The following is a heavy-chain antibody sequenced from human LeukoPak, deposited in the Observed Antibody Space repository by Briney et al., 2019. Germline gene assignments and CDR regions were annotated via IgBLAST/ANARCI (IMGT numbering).Heavy chain of an antibody. CDR2: INHSGST. Sequence: TSETLSLTCAVYGGSFSGYYWSWIRQPPGKGLEWIGEINHSGSTNYNPSLKSRVTISVDTSKNQFSLKLSSVTAADTAVYYCARGRITIFGVVIYYYYYMDVWGKGTTVTVSS. J-gene: IGHJ6*03. D-gene: IGHD3-3*01. CDR3: ARGRITIFGVVIYYYYYMDV. CDR1: GGSFSGYY. V-gene: IGHV4-34*01.